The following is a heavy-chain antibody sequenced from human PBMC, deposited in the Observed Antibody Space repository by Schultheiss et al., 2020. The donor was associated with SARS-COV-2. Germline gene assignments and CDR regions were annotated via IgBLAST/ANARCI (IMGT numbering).Heavy chain of an antibody. D-gene: IGHD2-2*01. CDR2: ISSSSSTI. CDR3: AKFRPGYCSSTSCPFFDY. J-gene: IGHJ4*02. Sequence: GGSLRLSCAASGFTFSSYAMHWVRKAPGKGLEWVSSISSSSSTIYYADSVKGRFTISRDNAKNTLYLQMNSLRAEDTAVYYCAKFRPGYCSSTSCPFFDYWGQGTLVTVSS. V-gene: IGHV3-21*04. CDR1: GFTFSSYA.